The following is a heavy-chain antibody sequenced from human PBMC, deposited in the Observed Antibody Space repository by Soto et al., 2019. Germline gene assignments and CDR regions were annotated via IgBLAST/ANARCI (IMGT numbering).Heavy chain of an antibody. D-gene: IGHD3-9*01. J-gene: IGHJ6*02. V-gene: IGHV1-46*01. CDR1: GYTFTSYY. Sequence: ASVKVSCKASGYTFTSYYMHWVRQAPGQGLEWMGIINPSGGSTSYAQKFQGRVTMTRDTSTSTVYMELSSLRSEDTAVYYCARVEDILTGYSYYYGMDVWGQGTTVTVSS. CDR2: INPSGGST. CDR3: ARVEDILTGYSYYYGMDV.